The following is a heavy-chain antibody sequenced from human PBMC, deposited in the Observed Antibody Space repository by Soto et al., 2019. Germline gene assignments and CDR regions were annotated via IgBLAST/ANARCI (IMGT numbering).Heavy chain of an antibody. CDR2: IHYSGST. CDR3: ARGQWRGAFDI. CDR1: GGSISSYY. V-gene: IGHV4-59*01. Sequence: PSETLSLTCTVSGGSISSYYWSWIRQPPGKGLEWIGYIHYSGSTNYNPSLKSRVTISVDTSKNQSSLQLSSVTAADTAVYYCARGQWRGAFDIWGQGTMVTVSS. D-gene: IGHD6-19*01. J-gene: IGHJ3*02.